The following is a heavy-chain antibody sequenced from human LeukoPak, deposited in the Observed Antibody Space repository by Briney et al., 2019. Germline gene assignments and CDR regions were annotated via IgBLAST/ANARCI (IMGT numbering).Heavy chain of an antibody. CDR1: GDLISSFY. D-gene: IGHD2-15*01. V-gene: IGHV4-4*07. CDR3: ARDHCSGGSCYFPLDY. Sequence: KAFGTPSPTPTVSGDLISSFYWGSLRQPGREGVGLSWRIYTSGSTNYNPSLKSRVTMSVDTSKNQFSLKLSSVTAADTAVYYCARDHCSGGSCYFPLDYWGQGTLVTVSS. CDR2: IYTSGST. J-gene: IGHJ4*02.